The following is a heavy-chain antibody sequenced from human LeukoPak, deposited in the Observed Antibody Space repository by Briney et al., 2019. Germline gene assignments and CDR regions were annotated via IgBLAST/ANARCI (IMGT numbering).Heavy chain of an antibody. D-gene: IGHD5-18*01. Sequence: GGSLRLSCAASGFTFSSYWMSWVRQAPGKGLEWVANIKQDGSEKYYVDSVKGRFTISRDYAKNSLYLQMNSLRAEDTAVYYCARVGRYSYGYYPSYWGQGTLVTVSS. CDR2: IKQDGSEK. J-gene: IGHJ4*02. CDR1: GFTFSSYW. V-gene: IGHV3-7*01. CDR3: ARVGRYSYGYYPSY.